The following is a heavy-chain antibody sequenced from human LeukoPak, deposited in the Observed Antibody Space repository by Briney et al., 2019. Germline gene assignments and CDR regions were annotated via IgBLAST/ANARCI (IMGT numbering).Heavy chain of an antibody. CDR2: IYYSGST. Sequence: PLETPFLPCTVSGGALSRLYRGWIRQPPGEGLGWVGYIYYSGSTNYNPSLKSRVTISVDTSKNQFSLKLSSVTAADTAVYYCARGGRSPLENFDYWGQGTLVTVSS. D-gene: IGHD3-10*01. V-gene: IGHV4-59*01. CDR1: GGALSRLY. CDR3: ARGGRSPLENFDY. J-gene: IGHJ4*02.